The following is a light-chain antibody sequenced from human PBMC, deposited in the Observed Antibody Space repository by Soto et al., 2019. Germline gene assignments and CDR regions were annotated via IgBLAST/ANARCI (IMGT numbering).Light chain of an antibody. V-gene: IGKV3D-7*01. Sequence: EIVLTQSPGTLSLSPGERATLSCRASQSVSNNYLAWYQQKPGQAPRPLIYGASTLQSRVPSRFSGSGSGTEFALAISSLQPEDFATYYCQQLLTYPRTFGQRTKVDIE. J-gene: IGKJ1*01. CDR3: QQLLTYPRT. CDR2: GAS. CDR1: QSVSNNY.